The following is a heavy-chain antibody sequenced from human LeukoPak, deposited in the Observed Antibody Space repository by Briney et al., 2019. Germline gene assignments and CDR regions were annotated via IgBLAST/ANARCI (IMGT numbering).Heavy chain of an antibody. V-gene: IGHV3-21*01. CDR3: ARDRPASGWRFGEGSKRPHYFDY. CDR2: ISSSNSYM. Sequence: GGSLRLSCAASGFTFSRNAMHWVRQTPGKGLEWVSFISSSNSYMYYGDSVKGRFTISRDNAKNSLYLQMSSLRAEDTAVYFCARDRPASGWRFGEGSKRPHYFDYWGQGTLVTVSS. CDR1: GFTFSRNA. J-gene: IGHJ4*02. D-gene: IGHD6-19*01.